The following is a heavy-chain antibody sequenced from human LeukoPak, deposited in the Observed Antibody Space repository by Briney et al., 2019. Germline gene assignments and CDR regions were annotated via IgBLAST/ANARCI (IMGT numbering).Heavy chain of an antibody. CDR2: IYYSGST. CDR1: GGSISSGSYY. CDR3: ARQPRSSSWQSSGFD. J-gene: IGHJ4*02. V-gene: IGHV4-39*01. Sequence: PSGTLSLTCTVSGGSISSGSYYWGWIRQPPGNGLEWIGSIYYSGSTYYNPSLKSRVTISVDTSKNQFSLKLSSVTAADTAVYYCARQPRSSSWQSSGFDWGQGTLVTVSS. D-gene: IGHD6-13*01.